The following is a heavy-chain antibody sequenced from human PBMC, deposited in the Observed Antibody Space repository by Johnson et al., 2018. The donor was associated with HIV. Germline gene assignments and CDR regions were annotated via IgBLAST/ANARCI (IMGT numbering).Heavy chain of an antibody. CDR3: TKDRTNWGYDAFDI. CDR1: GFTLSNYG. V-gene: IGHV3-33*06. CDR2: VWYDGSNK. Sequence: QVQLVESGGGVVPPGRSLRLSCVASGFTLSNYGMYWVRQAPGKGLEGLAAVWYDGSNKYYANSVKGRFTIFRDNSENTMYLQMNRLRADDTAVYFCTKDRTNWGYDAFDIWGQGTMVTVSS. J-gene: IGHJ3*02. D-gene: IGHD7-27*01.